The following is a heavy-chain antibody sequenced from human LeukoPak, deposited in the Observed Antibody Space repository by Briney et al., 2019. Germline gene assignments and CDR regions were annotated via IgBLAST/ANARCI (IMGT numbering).Heavy chain of an antibody. Sequence: GGSLRLSCAASGFTFSSYDMTWIRQAPGKGLEWVSDISSSRSYTNYADSVKGRFTISRDNAKNSLYLQMNSLRADDTAVYYCASGGGGVVIGDYWGQGTLVTVSS. D-gene: IGHD3-16*01. V-gene: IGHV3-11*06. CDR1: GFTFSSYD. J-gene: IGHJ4*02. CDR3: ASGGGGVVIGDY. CDR2: ISSSRSYT.